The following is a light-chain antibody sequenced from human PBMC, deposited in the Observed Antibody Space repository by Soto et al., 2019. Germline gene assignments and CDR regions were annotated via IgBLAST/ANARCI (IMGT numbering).Light chain of an antibody. CDR1: QSSSSY. Sequence: DIQMTQSPSSLSASVGDIVTITCRASQSSSSYLTWYQQKAGKAPKLLIYAASSLQSGVPSRFRGSGSGTDVTLTISSLQPEDFATYYCQQSYRTPRTFGQGTKVEI. CDR2: AAS. V-gene: IGKV1-39*01. J-gene: IGKJ1*01. CDR3: QQSYRTPRT.